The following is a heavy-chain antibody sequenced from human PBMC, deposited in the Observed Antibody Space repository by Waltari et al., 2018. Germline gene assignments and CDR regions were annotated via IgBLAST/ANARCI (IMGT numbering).Heavy chain of an antibody. Sequence: QLQLQESGPGLVKPSATLSLTCTVSGGSIRSSSYYWGWIRQPPGKGLEWIGSIYYSGSTYYTPSLKSRVTISVDTSKNQFSLKLSSVTAADTAVYYCARHGLGSRYYYYYMDVWGKGTTVTVSS. V-gene: IGHV4-39*01. D-gene: IGHD2-2*03. CDR1: GGSIRSSSYY. CDR3: ARHGLGSRYYYYYMDV. J-gene: IGHJ6*03. CDR2: IYYSGST.